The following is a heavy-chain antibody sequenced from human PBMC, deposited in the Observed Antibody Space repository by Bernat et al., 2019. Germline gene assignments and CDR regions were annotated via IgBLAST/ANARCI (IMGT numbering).Heavy chain of an antibody. Sequence: EVQLVESGGGLVKPGGSLRLSCAASGFTFSNAWMNWVRQAPGKGLEWVGRIKSKIDGGTTDYAAPVKGRFTISRDDSKNTLYLQMNSLKIEVTAVYYCTALLSSAGIFDYWGQGALVTVSS. J-gene: IGHJ4*02. D-gene: IGHD6-13*01. CDR3: TALLSSAGIFDY. CDR1: GFTFSNAW. V-gene: IGHV3-15*07. CDR2: IKSKIDGGTT.